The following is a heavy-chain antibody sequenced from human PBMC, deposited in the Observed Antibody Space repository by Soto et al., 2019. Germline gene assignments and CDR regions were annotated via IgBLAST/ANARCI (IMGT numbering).Heavy chain of an antibody. J-gene: IGHJ4*02. CDR2: IYYTGST. CDR3: ARGREEAGGPFDY. D-gene: IGHD3-10*01. CDR1: GASISSGNYY. V-gene: IGHV4-31*03. Sequence: LTCSVSGASISSGNYYWSWIRQHPGKGLEWIGYIYYTGSTYYNPSLRSRITISEDMSKNHFSLRLSSVTAADTAVYYCARGREEAGGPFDYWGQGTLVTVSS.